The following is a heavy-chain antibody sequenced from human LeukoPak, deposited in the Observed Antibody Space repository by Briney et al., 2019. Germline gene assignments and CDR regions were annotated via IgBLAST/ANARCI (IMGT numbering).Heavy chain of an antibody. Sequence: SETLSLTCAVSGGSISSGSYYWSWIRQPAGEGLEWIGRIYTSGSTNYNPSLKSRVTISVDTSKNQFSLKLSSVTAADTAVYYCARENGVVVVPAAIPASYYYYMDVWGKGTTVTVSS. V-gene: IGHV4-61*02. J-gene: IGHJ6*03. CDR3: ARENGVVVVPAAIPASYYYYMDV. D-gene: IGHD2-2*01. CDR1: GGSISSGSYY. CDR2: IYTSGST.